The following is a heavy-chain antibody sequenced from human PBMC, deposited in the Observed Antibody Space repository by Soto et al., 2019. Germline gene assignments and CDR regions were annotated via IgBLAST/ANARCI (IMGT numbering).Heavy chain of an antibody. V-gene: IGHV4-59*01. J-gene: IGHJ5*01. CDR2: IHNSGTS. CDR1: GDTSTSYY. CDR3: ARDYYDSVGYTWFDS. D-gene: IGHD3-22*01. Sequence: SETLSLTCTVSGDTSTSYYWGWIRQAPGKGLEWIGHIHNSGTSTHNPSLNGRVTISIDMSKKQFSLKLTSLTSADTAVYYCARDYYDSVGYTWFDSWSQGTLVTVSS.